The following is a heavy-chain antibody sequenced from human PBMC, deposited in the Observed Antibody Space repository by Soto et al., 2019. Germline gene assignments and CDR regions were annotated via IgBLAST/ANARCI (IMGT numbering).Heavy chain of an antibody. CDR1: GFTVSSNY. J-gene: IGHJ4*02. CDR2: IYSGGST. V-gene: IGHV3-66*01. D-gene: IGHD6-19*01. Sequence: EVQLVESGGGLVQPGGSLRLSCAASGFTVSSNYMSWVRQAPGKGLEWVSVIYSGGSTYYADSVKGRFTISRDNSKNTLYLQMNSLRAEDTAVYYCARWIAVAGTTSFDYWGQGTLVTVSS. CDR3: ARWIAVAGTTSFDY.